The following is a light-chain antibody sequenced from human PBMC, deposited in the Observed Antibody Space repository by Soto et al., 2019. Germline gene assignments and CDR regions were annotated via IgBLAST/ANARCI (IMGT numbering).Light chain of an antibody. Sequence: QSVLTQPASVSGSPGQSITISCTGTSSDVGNYNLVSRYQQYPGKAPKLMIYEGGKRPSGVSNRFSGSKSGNTASLTISGLQAEDEADYYCCSFALRSTLIFGGGTKVTVL. CDR2: EGG. CDR1: SSDVGNYNL. V-gene: IGLV2-23*01. J-gene: IGLJ2*01. CDR3: CSFALRSTLI.